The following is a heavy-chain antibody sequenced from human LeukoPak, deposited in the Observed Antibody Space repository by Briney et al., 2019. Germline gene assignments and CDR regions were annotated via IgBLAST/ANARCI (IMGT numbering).Heavy chain of an antibody. J-gene: IGHJ4*02. CDR2: IYHSGST. Sequence: SGTLSLTCAVSGGSISSSNWWSWVRQPPGKGLEWIGEIYHSGSTNYNPSLKSRVTISVDTSKNQFSLKLSSVTAADTAVYYCARGSYTSTYSFDYWGQGTLVTVSS. D-gene: IGHD6-13*01. CDR3: ARGSYTSTYSFDY. V-gene: IGHV4-4*02. CDR1: GGSISSSNW.